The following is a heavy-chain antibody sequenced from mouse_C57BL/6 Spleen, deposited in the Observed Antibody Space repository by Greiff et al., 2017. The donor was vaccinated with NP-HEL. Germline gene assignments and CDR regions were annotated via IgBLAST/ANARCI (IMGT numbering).Heavy chain of an antibody. Sequence: VQLQQPGTELVKPGASVKLSCKASGYTFTSYWMPWVKQKPGQGLEWIGNINPSNGGTNYNEKFKSKATLTVDKSSSTAYMQLSSLTSEDSAVYFCARSSNWDYFDYWGQGTTLTVSS. CDR1: GYTFTSYW. D-gene: IGHD4-1*01. CDR3: ARSSNWDYFDY. CDR2: INPSNGGT. J-gene: IGHJ2*01. V-gene: IGHV1-53*01.